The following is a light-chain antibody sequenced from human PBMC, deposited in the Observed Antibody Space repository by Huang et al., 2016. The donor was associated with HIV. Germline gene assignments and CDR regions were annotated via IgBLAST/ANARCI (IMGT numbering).Light chain of an antibody. CDR2: GAS. CDR1: QSISSSY. J-gene: IGKJ2*01. Sequence: IALTQSPGTLSLSPGERATLSCRASQSISSSYVAWYQQKPGQAPRLLIYGASTRATGIPDRFSGSGSGTDFSLTISRLEPEDFAVYSCQQYGSSPVTFGPGTKLEIK. CDR3: QQYGSSPVT. V-gene: IGKV3-20*01.